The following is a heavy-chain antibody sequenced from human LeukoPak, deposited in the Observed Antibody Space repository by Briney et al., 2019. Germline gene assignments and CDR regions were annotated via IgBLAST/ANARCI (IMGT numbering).Heavy chain of an antibody. Sequence: GASVKVSCKASGYTFTSNYIHWVRQAPGQGLEWMGMIYPRDGSTSYAQKFQGRVTVTRETSTSTVHMELSGLRSEDTAVCYCARDQEGFDYWGQGTLVTVSS. V-gene: IGHV1-46*01. CDR3: ARDQEGFDY. J-gene: IGHJ4*02. CDR1: GYTFTSNY. CDR2: IYPRDGST.